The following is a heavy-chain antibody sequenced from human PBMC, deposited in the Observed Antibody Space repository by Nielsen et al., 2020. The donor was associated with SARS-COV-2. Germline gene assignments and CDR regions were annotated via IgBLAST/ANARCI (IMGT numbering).Heavy chain of an antibody. D-gene: IGHD5-12*01. CDR3: ASLYSPSDY. Sequence: SETLSLTCTVSGGSISSYYWSWIRQPPGKGLEWIGYIYYSGSTNYNPSLKSRVTISVDTSKNQFSLKLSSVTAADTAVYYCASLYSPSDYWGQGTLVTVSS. J-gene: IGHJ4*02. V-gene: IGHV4-59*08. CDR1: GGSISSYY. CDR2: IYYSGST.